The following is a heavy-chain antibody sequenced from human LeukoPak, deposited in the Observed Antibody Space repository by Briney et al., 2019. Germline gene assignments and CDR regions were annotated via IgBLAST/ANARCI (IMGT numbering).Heavy chain of an antibody. CDR3: ARARRVYDYVWGSYRRDAFDI. J-gene: IGHJ3*02. CDR2: IKQDGSEK. D-gene: IGHD3-16*02. CDR1: GFTFSSYW. V-gene: IGHV3-7*01. Sequence: GGSLRLSCAASGFTFSSYWMSWVRQAPGKGLGWVANIKQDGSEKYYVDSVKGRFTISRDNAKNSLYLQMNSLGAEDTAVYYCARARRVYDYVWGSYRRDAFDIWGQGTMVTVSS.